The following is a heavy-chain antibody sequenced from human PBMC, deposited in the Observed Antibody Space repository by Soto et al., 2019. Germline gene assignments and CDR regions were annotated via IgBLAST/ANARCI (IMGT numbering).Heavy chain of an antibody. J-gene: IGHJ6*02. CDR1: GFTFTSSA. D-gene: IGHD6-19*01. CDR3: AAGEAVAGTYYYDYGMDV. Sequence: GASVKVSCKASGFTFTSSAVQWVRQARGQRXEWIGWIVVGSGNTNYAQKFQERVTITRDMSTSTAYMELSSLRSEDTAVYYCAAGEAVAGTYYYDYGMDVWGQGTTVTVAS. CDR2: IVVGSGNT. V-gene: IGHV1-58*01.